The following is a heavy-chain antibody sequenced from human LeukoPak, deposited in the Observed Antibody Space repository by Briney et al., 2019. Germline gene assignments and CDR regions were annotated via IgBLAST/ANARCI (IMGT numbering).Heavy chain of an antibody. D-gene: IGHD1-26*01. Sequence: SVKVSRKASGGTFSSYAISWVRQAPGQGLEWMGGIIPIFGTANYAQKFQGRVTITTDESTSTAYMELSSLRSEDTAVYYCARGYLEPELLYMDVWGKGTTVTVSS. CDR1: GGTFSSYA. CDR2: IIPIFGTA. CDR3: ARGYLEPELLYMDV. J-gene: IGHJ6*03. V-gene: IGHV1-69*05.